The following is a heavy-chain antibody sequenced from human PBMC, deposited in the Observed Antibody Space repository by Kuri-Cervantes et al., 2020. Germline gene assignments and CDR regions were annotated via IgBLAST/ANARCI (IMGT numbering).Heavy chain of an antibody. CDR1: GGSISSGGYS. Sequence: SETLSLTCAVSGGSISSGGYSWSWIRQPPGKGLEWIGYIYHSGGTYYNPSLKSRVTISVDTSKNQFSLKLSSVTAADTAVYYCASAGYDFWSGYTDYWGQGTLVTVSS. CDR2: IYHSGGT. V-gene: IGHV4-30-2*05. J-gene: IGHJ4*02. CDR3: ASAGYDFWSGYTDY. D-gene: IGHD3-3*01.